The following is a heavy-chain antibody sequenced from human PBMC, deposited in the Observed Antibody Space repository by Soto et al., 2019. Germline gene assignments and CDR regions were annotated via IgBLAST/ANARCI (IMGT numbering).Heavy chain of an antibody. J-gene: IGHJ5*02. CDR3: ARGAFNGTSSYVLDP. D-gene: IGHD2-2*01. Sequence: AGSLRLSCVASGFTFKSHWMHWVRQSPGKGLVWVSQTNSDGNSANYADAVKGRFTFSRDNAKKTLYLQTNSLRAEDTAVYYCARGAFNGTSSYVLDPWGQGTMVTVYS. V-gene: IGHV3-74*01. CDR1: GFTFKSHW. CDR2: TNSDGNSA.